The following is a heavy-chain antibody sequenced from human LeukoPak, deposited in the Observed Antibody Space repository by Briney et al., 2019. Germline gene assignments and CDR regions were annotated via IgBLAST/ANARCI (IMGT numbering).Heavy chain of an antibody. V-gene: IGHV3-30*18. D-gene: IGHD3-22*01. CDR2: ISYDGSNK. CDR1: GFTFSSYG. Sequence: GGSLRLSCAASGFTFSSYGMHWVRQAPGKGLEWVAVISYDGSNKYYADSVKGRFTISRDNSKNTLYLQMNSLRAEDTAVYYCAKEATYYYDSSGPGAFDTWGQGTMVTVSS. J-gene: IGHJ3*02. CDR3: AKEATYYYDSSGPGAFDT.